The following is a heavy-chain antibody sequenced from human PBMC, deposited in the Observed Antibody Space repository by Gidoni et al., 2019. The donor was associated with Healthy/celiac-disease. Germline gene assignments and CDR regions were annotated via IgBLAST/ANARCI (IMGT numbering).Heavy chain of an antibody. D-gene: IGHD2-15*01. CDR1: GFTFSSYA. V-gene: IGHV3-23*01. CDR2: ISGSGGST. Sequence: EVQLLESGGGLVQPGGSLRLSCAASGFTFSSYARSWVRQAPGKGLEWVSAISGSGGSTYYADSVKGRFTISRDNSKNTLYLQMNSLRAEDTAVYYCAKDLSLGYCSGGSCRGDYWGQGTLVTVSS. CDR3: AKDLSLGYCSGGSCRGDY. J-gene: IGHJ4*02.